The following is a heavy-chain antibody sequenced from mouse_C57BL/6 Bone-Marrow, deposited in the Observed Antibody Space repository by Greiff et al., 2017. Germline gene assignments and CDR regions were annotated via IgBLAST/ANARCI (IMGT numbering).Heavy chain of an antibody. Sequence: VQLQQSGAELAKPGASVKLSCKASGYTFTSYWMHWVKQRPGQGLEWIGYINPSSGYTKYNQKFKDKDTLTADKSSSTAYMQLSSLTYEDSAVYYCARPLWLRREGFDYWGQGTTLTVSS. D-gene: IGHD2-2*01. CDR1: GYTFTSYW. CDR3: ARPLWLRREGFDY. CDR2: INPSSGYT. V-gene: IGHV1-7*01. J-gene: IGHJ2*01.